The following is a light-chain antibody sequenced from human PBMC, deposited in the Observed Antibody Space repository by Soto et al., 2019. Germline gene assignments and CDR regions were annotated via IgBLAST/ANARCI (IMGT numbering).Light chain of an antibody. Sequence: QSALTQPPSASGSPGQSVSISCTGSSSDVGGYNYVSWYQQHPGKAPKALIHEVSKRPSGVPDRFSGTKSGNTASLTVSGLQAEEEADYYCSSYAGTNNVIFGGGTKLTVL. CDR3: SSYAGTNNVI. V-gene: IGLV2-8*01. CDR2: EVS. J-gene: IGLJ2*01. CDR1: SSDVGGYNY.